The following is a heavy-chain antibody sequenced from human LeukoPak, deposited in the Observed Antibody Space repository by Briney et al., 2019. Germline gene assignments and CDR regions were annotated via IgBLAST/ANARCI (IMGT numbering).Heavy chain of an antibody. J-gene: IGHJ4*02. D-gene: IGHD2-15*01. V-gene: IGHV3-30*04. Sequence: GGSLRLSCAASGFTFSSYAMHWVRQAPGRGLEWVAVISYDGSNKYYADSVKGRFTISRDSSKNTLYLQMNSLRAEDTAVYYCARIGVVAENGSFDYWGQGTLVTVSS. CDR3: ARIGVVAENGSFDY. CDR2: ISYDGSNK. CDR1: GFTFSSYA.